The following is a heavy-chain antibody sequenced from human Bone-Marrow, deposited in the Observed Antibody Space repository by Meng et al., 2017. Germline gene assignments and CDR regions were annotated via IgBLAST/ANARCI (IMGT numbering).Heavy chain of an antibody. CDR1: GYTFADYW. D-gene: IGHD6-13*01. Sequence: VPLVQPAPSVKAPGASVNLSCKPSGYTFADYWIHWLRQAPAHGLEWMGRIYPNNEHTQYAHNFQGRVTMTSDTSISTVYMDLNGLISDDTAVYYCARDEDISAAGKLFGDYWGQGTLVTVSS. J-gene: IGHJ4*02. V-gene: IGHV1-2*06. CDR3: ARDEDISAAGKLFGDY. CDR2: IYPNNEHT.